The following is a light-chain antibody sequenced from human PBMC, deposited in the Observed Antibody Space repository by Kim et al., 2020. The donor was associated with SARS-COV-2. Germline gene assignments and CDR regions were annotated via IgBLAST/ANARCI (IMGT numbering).Light chain of an antibody. J-gene: IGLJ2*01. CDR1: ALSKQY. CDR3: QSADTSGTSVL. CDR2: QDV. V-gene: IGLV3-25*03. Sequence: SPGQTATMTCFGDALSKQYSYWYQQKPGQAPVLTIYQDVERPSGIPERFSGSTSGTTVTLTIIAVQAEDEADYYCQSADTSGTSVLFGGGTRLTVL.